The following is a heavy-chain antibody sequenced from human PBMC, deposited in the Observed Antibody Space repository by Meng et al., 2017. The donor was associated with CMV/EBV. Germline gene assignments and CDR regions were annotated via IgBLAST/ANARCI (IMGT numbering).Heavy chain of an antibody. CDR1: GFTFSSYA. V-gene: IGHV3-23*01. J-gene: IGHJ4*02. CDR3: AEDSGYLSSVLDY. Sequence: ETLSLTCAASGFTFSSYAMSWVRQAPGKGLEWVSAISGSGGSTYYADSVKGRFTISRDNSKNTLYLQMNSLRAEDTAVYYCAEDSGYLSSVLDYWGQGTLVTVSS. D-gene: IGHD3-22*01. CDR2: ISGSGGST.